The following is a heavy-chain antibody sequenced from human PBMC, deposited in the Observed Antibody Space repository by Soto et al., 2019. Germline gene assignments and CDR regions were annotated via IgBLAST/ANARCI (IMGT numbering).Heavy chain of an antibody. CDR1: GGSISSYY. Sequence: PSETLSLTCTVSGGSISSYYWSWIRQPPGKGLEWIGYIYYSGSTIYNPSLKSRVTISVDTSKNQFSLKLSSVTAADTAVYYCARHISGSYSSGYLDYWGQGALVTVS. CDR2: IYYSGST. CDR3: ARHISGSYSSGYLDY. J-gene: IGHJ4*02. V-gene: IGHV4-59*01. D-gene: IGHD3-16*02.